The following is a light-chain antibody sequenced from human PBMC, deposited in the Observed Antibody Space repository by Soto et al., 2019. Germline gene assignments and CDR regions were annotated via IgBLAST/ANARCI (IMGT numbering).Light chain of an antibody. J-gene: IGKJ1*01. Sequence: EIVLTQSPATLSLSPGERATLSCRASQSVSSYLAWYQQKPGQAPRLLIYDASNRATGIPARFSGSGSGTDFTLTISSLEAEDFVVYYCQQRRNWPPWTFGQGTKVEIK. CDR3: QQRRNWPPWT. CDR1: QSVSSY. CDR2: DAS. V-gene: IGKV3-11*01.